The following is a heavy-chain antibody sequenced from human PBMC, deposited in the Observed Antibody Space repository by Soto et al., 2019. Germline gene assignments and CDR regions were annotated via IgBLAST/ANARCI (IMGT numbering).Heavy chain of an antibody. V-gene: IGHV4-39*01. CDR1: GGSISSSSYY. CDR3: ATHYGDYDQYYFDY. Sequence: PSETLSLTCTVSGGSISSSSYYWGWIRQPPGKGLEWIGSIYYSGSTYYNPSLKNRVTISVDTSKNQFSLKLSSVTAADTAVYYCATHYGDYDQYYFDYWGQGTLVTVSS. J-gene: IGHJ4*02. CDR2: IYYSGST. D-gene: IGHD4-17*01.